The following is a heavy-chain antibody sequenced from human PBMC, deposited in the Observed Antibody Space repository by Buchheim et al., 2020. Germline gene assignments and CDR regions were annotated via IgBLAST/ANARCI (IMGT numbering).Heavy chain of an antibody. CDR2: IYDNSGRT. CDR3: ASYYVGEGGRGY. D-gene: IGHD3-16*01. Sequence: QVLLQESGPGVAKPSQTVSLTCTVSGASISSGAHHWAWIRQHPGKGLEWIGCIYDNSGRTYYNPSLQSRAYISVDTSKNQFSLKLTSATAADTALYYCASYYVGEGGRGYWGQAT. CDR1: GASISSGAHH. V-gene: IGHV4-31*03. J-gene: IGHJ4*02.